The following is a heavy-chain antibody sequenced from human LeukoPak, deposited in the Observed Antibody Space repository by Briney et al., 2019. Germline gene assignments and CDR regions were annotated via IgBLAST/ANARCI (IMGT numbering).Heavy chain of an antibody. J-gene: IGHJ1*01. CDR3: ARAPSEIGGYYPEYFRH. CDR1: GFTFSSYW. V-gene: IGHV3-74*01. Sequence: GGSLRLSCAASGFTFSSYWMHWVRQAPGKGLVCVSRIKSDGSTRYADSVKGRFTVSRDNAKNTVSLQMNSLRAEDTGVYYCARAPSEIGGYYPEYFRHWGQGTLVIVSS. D-gene: IGHD3-22*01. CDR2: IKSDGST.